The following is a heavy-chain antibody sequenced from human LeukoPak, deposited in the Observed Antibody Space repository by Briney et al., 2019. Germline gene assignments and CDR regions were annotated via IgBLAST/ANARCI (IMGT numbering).Heavy chain of an antibody. J-gene: IGHJ4*02. CDR3: ARTYDY. V-gene: IGHV4-34*01. Sequence: PSETLSLTCAIYSESFSGYFWSWIRQPPGKGLEWIGEINYSGSTNYNPSLKSRVTISVDTSKNQFSLKLSSVTAADTAVYYCARTYDYWGQGTLVTVSS. CDR2: INYSGST. CDR1: SESFSGYF.